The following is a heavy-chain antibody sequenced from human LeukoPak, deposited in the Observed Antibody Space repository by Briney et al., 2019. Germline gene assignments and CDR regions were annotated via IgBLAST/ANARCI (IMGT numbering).Heavy chain of an antibody. J-gene: IGHJ4*02. CDR1: GGSISSYY. CDR2: IYYSGST. V-gene: IGHV4-59*08. CDR3: ARRGYSYYFDY. Sequence: SETLSLTCTVSGGSISSYYWSWIRQPPGKGLEWIGYIYYSGSTNYNPSLKSRVTISVDTSKNQFSLKLSSVTAADTAVYYCARRGYSYYFDYWGQGTLVTVSS. D-gene: IGHD5-18*01.